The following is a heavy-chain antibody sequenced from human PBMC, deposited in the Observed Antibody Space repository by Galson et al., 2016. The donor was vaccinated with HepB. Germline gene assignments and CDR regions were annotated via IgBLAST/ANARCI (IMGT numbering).Heavy chain of an antibody. V-gene: IGHV3-30-3*01. J-gene: IGHJ4*02. D-gene: IGHD4-11*01. Sequence: SLRLSCAASGFSFSAHPMHWVRQAPGKGLELVAVISSDGTRQDYADSVRGRFTVSRDNSKNTVYLQMNSLRAEDTAVYYCAREGYCDSNCWGYYDFWGQGTLVTVSS. CDR3: AREGYCDSNCWGYYDF. CDR1: GFSFSAHP. CDR2: ISSDGTRQ.